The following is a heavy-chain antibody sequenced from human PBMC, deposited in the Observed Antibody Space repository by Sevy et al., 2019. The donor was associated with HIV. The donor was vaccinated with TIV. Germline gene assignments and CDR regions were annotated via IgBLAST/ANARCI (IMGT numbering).Heavy chain of an antibody. Sequence: GGSLRLSCSASGFTFSSYAMHWVRQAPGKGLEYVSAISSNGGSTYYADSVKGRFTISRDNSKNTLYLHMSSVRAEDTAVYYCVKDLYCSGGSCYSPNYYYYGMDVWGQGTTVTVSS. CDR2: ISSNGGST. V-gene: IGHV3-64D*06. J-gene: IGHJ6*02. CDR1: GFTFSSYA. CDR3: VKDLYCSGGSCYSPNYYYYGMDV. D-gene: IGHD2-15*01.